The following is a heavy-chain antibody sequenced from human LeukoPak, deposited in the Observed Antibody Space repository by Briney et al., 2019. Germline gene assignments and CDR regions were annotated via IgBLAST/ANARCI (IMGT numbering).Heavy chain of an antibody. D-gene: IGHD3-16*01. V-gene: IGHV3-74*01. Sequence: GGSLRLSCAASGFTFSSYWMHWVRQAPGKGLVWVSRINSDGFSITYADSVKGRFTISRDNAKNTLYLHMNSLRGEDTAVYYCARFYGGSASDIWGQGTMVTVSS. CDR2: INSDGFSI. CDR1: GFTFSSYW. CDR3: ARFYGGSASDI. J-gene: IGHJ3*02.